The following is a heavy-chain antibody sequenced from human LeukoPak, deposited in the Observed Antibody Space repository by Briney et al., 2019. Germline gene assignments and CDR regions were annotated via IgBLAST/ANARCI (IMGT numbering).Heavy chain of an antibody. D-gene: IGHD3-16*01. V-gene: IGHV3-30*03. CDR2: ISYDGSNK. CDR1: GFTVSSTY. CDR3: ARDWGAWGHGYCFDY. J-gene: IGHJ4*02. Sequence: GGSLRLSCAASGFTVSSTYMSWVRQAPGKGLEWVAVISYDGSNKYYVDSVKGRFTISRDNSKNTLYLQMNSLRAEDTAVYYCARDWGAWGHGYCFDYWGQGTLVTVSS.